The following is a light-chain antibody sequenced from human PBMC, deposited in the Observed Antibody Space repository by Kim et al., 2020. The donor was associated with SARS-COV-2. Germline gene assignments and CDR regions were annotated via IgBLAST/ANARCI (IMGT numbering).Light chain of an antibody. CDR3: QQYGSSPLT. J-gene: IGKJ4*01. CDR2: GAS. V-gene: IGKV3-20*01. Sequence: EIALTQSPGTLSLSPGDRATLSCRASQSVSSNYLAWYQQKPGQAPRLLIYGASSRATGIPDRFSGSGSGTDFTLTISRLEPEDFAVYYCQQYGSSPLTFVGGRKVDIK. CDR1: QSVSSNY.